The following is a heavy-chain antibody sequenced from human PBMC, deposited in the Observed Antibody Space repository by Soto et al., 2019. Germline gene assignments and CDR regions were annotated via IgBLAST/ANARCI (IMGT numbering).Heavy chain of an antibody. D-gene: IGHD3-3*01. J-gene: IGHJ5*02. CDR2: INHSGST. V-gene: IGHV4-34*01. CDR3: ARTTYYDFWSGRNRFDP. CDR1: GGSFSGYY. Sequence: PSETLSLTCAVYGGSFSGYYRSWIRQPPGKGLEWIGEINHSGSTNYNPSLKSRVTISVDTSKNQFSLKLSSVTAADTAVYYCARTTYYDFWSGRNRFDPWGQGTLVTVSS.